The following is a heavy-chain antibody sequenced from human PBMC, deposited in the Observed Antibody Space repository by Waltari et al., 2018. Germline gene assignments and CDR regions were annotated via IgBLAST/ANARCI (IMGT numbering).Heavy chain of an antibody. CDR1: GFSFSDYW. CDR2: IKRDGREK. Sequence: EVLLVESGGGLVQPGGSLRLSWKAAGFSFSDYWRTWVRQAPGKGCEWGANIKRDGREKYYVDSVKCRFSMSSDNSEKSLYLQMDNLRPEDTAVYYCARDHEYIADYWGQGTLVTVSS. D-gene: IGHD3-16*02. J-gene: IGHJ4*02. V-gene: IGHV3-7*01. CDR3: ARDHEYIADY.